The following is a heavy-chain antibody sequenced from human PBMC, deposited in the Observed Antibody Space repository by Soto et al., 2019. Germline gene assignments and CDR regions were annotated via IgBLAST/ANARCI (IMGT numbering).Heavy chain of an antibody. J-gene: IGHJ4*02. CDR1: GFTFSSYS. CDR2: ISSSSSTI. CDR3: ARDLLLPAAMGAFDY. Sequence: GGSLRLSCAASGFTFSSYSMNWVRQAPGKGLEWVSYISSSSSTIYYADSVKGRFTISRDNAKNSLYLQMNSLRDEDTAVYYCARDLLLPAAMGAFDYWGQGTLVTVSS. D-gene: IGHD2-2*01. V-gene: IGHV3-48*02.